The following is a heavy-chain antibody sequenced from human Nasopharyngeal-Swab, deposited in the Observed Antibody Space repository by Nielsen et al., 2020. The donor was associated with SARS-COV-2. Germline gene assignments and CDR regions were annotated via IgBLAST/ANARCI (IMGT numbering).Heavy chain of an antibody. V-gene: IGHV3-53*04. CDR2: IYSGGST. CDR3: ARGKITFGGIIAALDY. CDR1: GFTASSNY. Sequence: GESLKISCAASGFTASSNYMSWVRQAPGKGLEWVSIIYSGGSTYYADSVKGRFTISRHSSKSTLYLRMNSLRAEDTAVYYCARGKITFGGIIAALDYWGQGTLVTVSS. J-gene: IGHJ4*02. D-gene: IGHD3-16*02.